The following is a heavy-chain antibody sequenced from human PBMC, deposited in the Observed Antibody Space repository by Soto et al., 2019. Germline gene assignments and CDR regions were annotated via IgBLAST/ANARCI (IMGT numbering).Heavy chain of an antibody. CDR3: ARGATATTARGAFDI. J-gene: IGHJ3*02. D-gene: IGHD1-1*01. Sequence: QVQLQXSGPGLMKPXXTLSLTCSVSAGSISSPGYYWSWIRQHPGKGLEWLGYIFHTGSTDYNPSLKSRLTMSVDTSKNQFSLKLTSVTAADTALYYCARGATATTARGAFDIWGQGTMVTVSS. V-gene: IGHV4-31*03. CDR2: IFHTGST. CDR1: AGSISSPGYY.